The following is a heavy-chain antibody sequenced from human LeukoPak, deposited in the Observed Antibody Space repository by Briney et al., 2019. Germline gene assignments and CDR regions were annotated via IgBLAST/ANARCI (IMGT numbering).Heavy chain of an antibody. J-gene: IGHJ4*02. D-gene: IGHD1-26*01. CDR1: GFTFSSYV. CDR3: ARSGSFSPTYYFDY. Sequence: TGGSLRLSCAASGFTFSSYVMHWVRQAPGKGLEWVSGISGSGGSTYYADSVEGRFTISRDNSKNTLYLQMNSLRAEDTAVYYCARSGSFSPTYYFDYWGQGTLVTVSS. V-gene: IGHV3-23*01. CDR2: ISGSGGST.